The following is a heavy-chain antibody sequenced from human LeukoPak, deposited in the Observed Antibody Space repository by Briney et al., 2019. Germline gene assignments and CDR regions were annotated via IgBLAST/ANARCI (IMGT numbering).Heavy chain of an antibody. Sequence: GGSLRLSCAASGFPFSSYAMSWVRQAPGKGLEWVSAISGSGGSTYYADSVKGRFTISRDNTKNTLYLQMNSLRAEDTAVYYYAKAYDFWSGIDYWGQGTLVTVSS. CDR1: GFPFSSYA. J-gene: IGHJ4*02. CDR3: AKAYDFWSGIDY. D-gene: IGHD3-3*01. CDR2: ISGSGGST. V-gene: IGHV3-23*01.